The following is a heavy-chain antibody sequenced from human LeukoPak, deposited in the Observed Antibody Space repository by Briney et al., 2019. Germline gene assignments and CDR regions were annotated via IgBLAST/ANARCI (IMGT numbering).Heavy chain of an antibody. V-gene: IGHV3-23*01. J-gene: IGHJ6*03. CDR1: GFTFSSYA. CDR3: AKDLLGVTTYYYYYMDV. CDR2: ISGSGGST. D-gene: IGHD4-17*01. Sequence: GGSLRLSCAASGFTFSSYAMSWVRQAPGKGLEWVSAISGSGGSTYYADSVKGRFTISRDNSKNTLYLQMNSLRTEDTAVYYCAKDLLGVTTYYYYYMDVWGKGTTVTVSS.